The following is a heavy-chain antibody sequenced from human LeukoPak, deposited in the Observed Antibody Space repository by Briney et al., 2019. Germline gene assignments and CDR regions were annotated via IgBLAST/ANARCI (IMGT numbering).Heavy chain of an antibody. CDR2: INHSGST. CDR3: ARDSSSGWFDAFDI. CDR1: GGSFSGSF. D-gene: IGHD6-19*01. V-gene: IGHV4-34*01. Sequence: SETLSLTCAVYGGSFSGSFWSWIRQPPGKGLEWIGEINHSGSTNYNPSLKSRVTISVDTSKNQFSLKLSSVTAADTAVYYCARDSSSGWFDAFDIWGQGTMVTVS. J-gene: IGHJ3*02.